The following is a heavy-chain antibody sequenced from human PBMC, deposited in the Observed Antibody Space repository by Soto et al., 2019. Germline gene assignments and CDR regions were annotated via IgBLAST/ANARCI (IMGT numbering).Heavy chain of an antibody. CDR1: GFTFSSYA. V-gene: IGHV3-30-3*01. D-gene: IGHD3-9*01. CDR2: ISYDGSNK. J-gene: IGHJ6*02. CDR3: ARDYYYILTVDIDYYYGMDV. Sequence: GGSLRLSCAASGFTFSSYAMHWVRQAPGKGLEWVAVISYDGSNKYYADSVQGRFTISRDNSKNTLYLQMNSLRAEDTAVYYCARDYYYILTVDIDYYYGMDVWGQGTTVTVSS.